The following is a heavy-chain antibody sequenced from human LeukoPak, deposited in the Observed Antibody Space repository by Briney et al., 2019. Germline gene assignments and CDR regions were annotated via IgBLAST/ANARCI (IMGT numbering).Heavy chain of an antibody. V-gene: IGHV1-2*02. D-gene: IGHD5-24*01. CDR1: GGTFSSYA. Sequence: GASVKVSCKASGGTFSSYAISWVRQAPGQGLEWMGWINPNSGGTNYAQKFQGRVTMTRDTSISTAYMELSRLRSDDTAVYYCARTTKRWLQFSNDYWGQGTLVTVSS. CDR2: INPNSGGT. J-gene: IGHJ4*02. CDR3: ARTTKRWLQFSNDY.